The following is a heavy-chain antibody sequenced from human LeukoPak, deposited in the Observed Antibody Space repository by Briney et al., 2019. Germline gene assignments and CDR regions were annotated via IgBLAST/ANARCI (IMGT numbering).Heavy chain of an antibody. D-gene: IGHD2-15*01. J-gene: IGHJ5*02. CDR2: ISYSGST. Sequence: PSETLSLTCTVSGGSISSHYWNWIRQPPGKGLEWIGYISYSGSTNYNPSLKSRVTISPETSKNNFSFKLPSVTAADTAVYYCARLLGYCSGGSCYPRWFAPWGQGTLVTVSS. CDR3: ARLLGYCSGGSCYPRWFAP. CDR1: GGSISSHY. V-gene: IGHV4-59*08.